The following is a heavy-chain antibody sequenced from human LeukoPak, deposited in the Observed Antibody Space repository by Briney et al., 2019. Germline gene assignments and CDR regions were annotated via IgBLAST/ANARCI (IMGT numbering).Heavy chain of an antibody. Sequence: SETLSLTCTVSGYSISSGDYWGWIRQPPGKGLEWIGSIYHSGSPYYNPSLKSRVTISVDTSRNQFSLKLSSVTAADTAVYYCARDGKGGYSGYDLWTPYYYYMDVWGKGTTVTVSS. D-gene: IGHD5-12*01. CDR2: IYHSGSP. V-gene: IGHV4-38-2*02. CDR1: GYSISSGDY. CDR3: ARDGKGGYSGYDLWTPYYYYMDV. J-gene: IGHJ6*03.